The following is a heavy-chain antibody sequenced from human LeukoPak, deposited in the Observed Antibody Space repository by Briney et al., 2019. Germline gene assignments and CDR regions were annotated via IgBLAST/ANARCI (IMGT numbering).Heavy chain of an antibody. CDR1: GYTFTGYY. V-gene: IGHV1-2*02. J-gene: IGHJ5*02. Sequence: ASVKVFCKASGYTFTGYYMHWVRQAPGQGLEWMGWINPNSGGTNYAQKFQGRVTMTRDTSISTAYMELSRLRSDDTAVYYCARDVPSDYYDSSGYGRFDPWGQGTLVTVSS. CDR2: INPNSGGT. D-gene: IGHD3-22*01. CDR3: ARDVPSDYYDSSGYGRFDP.